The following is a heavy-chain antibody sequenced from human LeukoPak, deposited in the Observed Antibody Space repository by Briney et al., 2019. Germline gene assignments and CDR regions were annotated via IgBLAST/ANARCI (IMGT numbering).Heavy chain of an antibody. CDR3: ARPSTTVDWYFDL. CDR2: IYPGDSDT. D-gene: IGHD4-17*01. Sequence: GESLKISCKGSGYIFTSYWIGWVRQMPGKGLEWMGIIYPGDSDTGYSPSFQGQVTISADKSIRTAYLQWSSLKASDTAIYYCARPSTTVDWYFDLWGRGTLVTVSS. J-gene: IGHJ2*01. V-gene: IGHV5-51*01. CDR1: GYIFTSYW.